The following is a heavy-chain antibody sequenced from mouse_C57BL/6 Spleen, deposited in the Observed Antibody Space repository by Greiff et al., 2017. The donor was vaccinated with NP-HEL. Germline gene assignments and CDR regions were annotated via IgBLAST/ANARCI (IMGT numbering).Heavy chain of an antibody. CDR3: ARIAYDSNDDYFDY. V-gene: IGHV1-26*01. D-gene: IGHD6-5*01. CDR1: GYTFTDYY. J-gene: IGHJ2*01. Sequence: EVQLQQSGPELVKPGASVKISCKASGYTFTDYYMNWVKQSHGKSLEWIGDINPNNGGTSYNQKFKGKATLTVDKSSSTAYMELRSLTSEDSAVYYCARIAYDSNDDYFDYWGQGTTLTVAS. CDR2: INPNNGGT.